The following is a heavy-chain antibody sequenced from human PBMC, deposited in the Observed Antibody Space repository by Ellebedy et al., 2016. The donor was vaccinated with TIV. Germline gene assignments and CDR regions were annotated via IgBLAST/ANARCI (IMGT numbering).Heavy chain of an antibody. D-gene: IGHD6-13*01. CDR3: AGLHTARKAGDVGWFGA. CDR1: GFTFSNYA. CDR2: ISNDGSNK. J-gene: IGHJ5*02. V-gene: IGHV3-30-3*01. Sequence: GESLKISCAASGFTFSNYAIHWVRQAPGKGLEWVGVISNDGSNKYYADSAKVRFTISRDDSQNTLYLQMNILRVDDMAVYYCAGLHTARKAGDVGWFGAWGQGILVTVSS.